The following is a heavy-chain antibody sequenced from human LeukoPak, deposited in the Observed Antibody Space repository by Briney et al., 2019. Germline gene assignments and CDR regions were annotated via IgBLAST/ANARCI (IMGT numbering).Heavy chain of an antibody. CDR2: IYYSGST. CDR1: GGSISSYY. CDR3: ARVESVVTTTRMGFDY. V-gene: IGHV4-59*01. D-gene: IGHD2-21*02. Sequence: PSETLSLTCTVSGGSISSYYWSWIRQPPGKGLEWIGYIYYSGSTNYNPSLKSRVTISVDTSKNQFSLKLTSVTAADTAVYYCARVESVVTTTRMGFDYWGQGTVVTVSS. J-gene: IGHJ4*02.